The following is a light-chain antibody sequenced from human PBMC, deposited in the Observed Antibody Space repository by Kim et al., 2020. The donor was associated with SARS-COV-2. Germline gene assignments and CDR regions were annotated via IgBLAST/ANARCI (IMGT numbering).Light chain of an antibody. CDR1: QKNDDW. Sequence: SVENRVTINCRASQKNDDWLDWYQQQPGKSPTLLSYDASSLESGVPSRFSGSRSGEEFTITISSLQPDDFATDYCQPYATIYSRTFGQGTKVDIK. V-gene: IGKV1-5*01. CDR3: QPYATIYSRT. J-gene: IGKJ1*01. CDR2: DAS.